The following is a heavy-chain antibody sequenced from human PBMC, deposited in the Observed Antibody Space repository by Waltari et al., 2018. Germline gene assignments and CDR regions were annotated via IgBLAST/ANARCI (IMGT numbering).Heavy chain of an antibody. D-gene: IGHD3-16*01. Sequence: QVQLQESGPGLVKPSQTLSLTCTVSGGSISSGDYYWSWIRQPPGKGLEWIGYIYYSGSTYYNPSLKSRVTISVDTSKNQFSLKLSSVTAADTAVYYCARYPTFSYYYYYMDVWGIGTTVTISS. CDR2: IYYSGST. V-gene: IGHV4-30-4*08. CDR1: GGSISSGDYY. CDR3: ARYPTFSYYYYYMDV. J-gene: IGHJ6*03.